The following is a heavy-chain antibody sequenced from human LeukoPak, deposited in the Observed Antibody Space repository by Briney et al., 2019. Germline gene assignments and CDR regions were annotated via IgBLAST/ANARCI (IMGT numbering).Heavy chain of an antibody. V-gene: IGHV3-66*02. CDR3: ARGASLYGSGWYYAY. J-gene: IGHJ4*02. D-gene: IGHD6-19*01. CDR1: GFTVNNNY. CDR2: IYSDGST. Sequence: GGSLRLSCAASGFTVNNNYMSWVRQAPGKGLEWVSVIYSDGSTYYADSVKGRFTISRDNSKNTLYLQMNSLKAEDTAVYYCARGASLYGSGWYYAYWGQGTLVTVSS.